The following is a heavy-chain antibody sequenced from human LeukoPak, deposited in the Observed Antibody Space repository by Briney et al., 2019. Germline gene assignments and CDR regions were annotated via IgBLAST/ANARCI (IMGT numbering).Heavy chain of an antibody. CDR1: GYTFTNYA. CDR3: ARDTDSSSWYRFDP. J-gene: IGHJ5*02. CDR2: ISAGNGNT. Sequence: ASGKLSCKASGYTFTNYAIHWVRQAPGQRLEWMGWISAGNGNTKYSQKFQGRVTITRDTTASTAYMELSSLRSEDMAVYYCARDTDSSSWYRFDPWGQGTLVTVSS. V-gene: IGHV1-3*03. D-gene: IGHD6-13*01.